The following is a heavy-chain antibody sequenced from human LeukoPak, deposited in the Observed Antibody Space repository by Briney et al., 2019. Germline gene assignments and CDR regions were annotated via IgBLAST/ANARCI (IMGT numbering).Heavy chain of an antibody. J-gene: IGHJ4*02. CDR3: ARNYYGSGSYYPDN. CDR2: IYYSGST. D-gene: IGHD3-10*01. Sequence: SQTLSLTCTVSGGSISSGGYYWSWIRQHPGKGLEWIGYIYYSGSTYYNPSLKSRVTISVDTSKNQFSLKLSPVTAADTAVYYCARNYYGSGSYYPDNWGQGTLVTVSS. V-gene: IGHV4-31*03. CDR1: GGSISSGGYY.